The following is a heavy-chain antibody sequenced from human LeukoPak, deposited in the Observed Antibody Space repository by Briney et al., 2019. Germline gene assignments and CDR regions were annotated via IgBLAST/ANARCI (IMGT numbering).Heavy chain of an antibody. V-gene: IGHV1-2*02. CDR3: ATLMAHLDY. D-gene: IGHD2-8*01. Sequence: GASVKVSCKAFGYTFTGYYMHWVRQAPGQGLEWMGWINPNSGDTNYAQKFQGRVTMTRDTTISTAYMELSRLRSDDTAVFYCATLMAHLDYWGQGTLVTVSS. CDR2: INPNSGDT. CDR1: GYTFTGYY. J-gene: IGHJ4*02.